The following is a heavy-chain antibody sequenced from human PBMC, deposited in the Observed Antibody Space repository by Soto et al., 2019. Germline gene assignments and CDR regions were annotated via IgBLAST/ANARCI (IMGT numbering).Heavy chain of an antibody. J-gene: IGHJ6*02. Sequence: QVQLVQSGAEVKKPGSSVKVSCKASGGTFSSYAISWVRQAPGQGLEWMGGIIPIFGTANYAQKFLGRVTFTADESTSTAYMELSSLRSEDTAVYYCARDLDAVPATFNYYYGMDVWGQGTTVTVSS. CDR3: ARDLDAVPATFNYYYGMDV. CDR2: IIPIFGTA. CDR1: GGTFSSYA. V-gene: IGHV1-69*12. D-gene: IGHD6-19*01.